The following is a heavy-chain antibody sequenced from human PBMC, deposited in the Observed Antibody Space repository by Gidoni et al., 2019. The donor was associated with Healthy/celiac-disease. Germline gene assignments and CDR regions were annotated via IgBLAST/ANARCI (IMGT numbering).Heavy chain of an antibody. D-gene: IGHD3-10*01. Sequence: QVQLQQWCAGLLKPSETLSLTCAVYGGSFSGYYWSWIRQPPGQGLEWIGEINHSGSTNYNPSLKSRVTISVDTSKNQFSLKLSSVTAADTAVYYCARRWFGSRGWFDPWGQGTLVTVSS. CDR2: INHSGST. J-gene: IGHJ5*02. CDR3: ARRWFGSRGWFDP. CDR1: GGSFSGYY. V-gene: IGHV4-34*01.